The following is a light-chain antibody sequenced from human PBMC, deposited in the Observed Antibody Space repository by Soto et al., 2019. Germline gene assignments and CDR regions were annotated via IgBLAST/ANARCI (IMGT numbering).Light chain of an antibody. CDR3: QQYGSSPLT. J-gene: IGKJ2*01. CDR2: GAS. Sequence: EIVLTQSPGTLSLSPGERATLSCRASQTVSSNYLAWYQQKTGQAPRLLIYGASSRATGIPDRFSGSGSGTDFTLTISRLEPEDFAVYYCQQYGSSPLTFGQGTKLEIK. CDR1: QTVSSNY. V-gene: IGKV3-20*01.